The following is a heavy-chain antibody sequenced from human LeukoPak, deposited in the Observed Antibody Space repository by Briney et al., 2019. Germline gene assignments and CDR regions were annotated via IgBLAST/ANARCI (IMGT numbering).Heavy chain of an antibody. Sequence: ASVKVSCKASGYTFTSHGISWVRQAPGQGLEWMGWISTYNGNTNYAQKLQGRVSMTTDTSTSTAYMDLRSLRSDDTAVYYCARGYYYGSGTGYWFDPWGQGTLVTVSS. CDR1: GYTFTSHG. D-gene: IGHD3-10*01. J-gene: IGHJ5*02. CDR3: ARGYYYGSGTGYWFDP. CDR2: ISTYNGNT. V-gene: IGHV1-18*01.